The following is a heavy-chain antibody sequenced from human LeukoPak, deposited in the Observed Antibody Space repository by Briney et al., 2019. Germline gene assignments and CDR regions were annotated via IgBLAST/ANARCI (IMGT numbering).Heavy chain of an antibody. CDR2: IYSGGST. J-gene: IGHJ4*03. CDR3: AEYNSVGGYLDY. Sequence: GGSLRLSCAASGFTVSSKFMSWVRQAPGKGLEWVSVIYSGGSTHYADSVKGRFTISRDNSKNTLYLQMNSLRAEDTAVYYCAEYNSVGGYLDYWGQGTLVTVSS. D-gene: IGHD6-19*01. CDR1: GFTVSSKF. V-gene: IGHV3-53*01.